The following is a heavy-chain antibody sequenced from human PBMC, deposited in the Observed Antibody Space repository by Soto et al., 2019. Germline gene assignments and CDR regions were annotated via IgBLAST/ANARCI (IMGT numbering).Heavy chain of an antibody. D-gene: IGHD1-26*01. CDR1: GFTVSSNY. J-gene: IGHJ4*02. Sequence: GGSLRLSCAASGFTVSSNYMSWVRQAPGRGLEWVSVIYSGGSTYYADSVKGRFTISRHNSKNTLYLQMNSLRAEDTAVYYCARASGSYWLDYWGQGTLVTVSS. CDR2: IYSGGST. CDR3: ARASGSYWLDY. V-gene: IGHV3-53*04.